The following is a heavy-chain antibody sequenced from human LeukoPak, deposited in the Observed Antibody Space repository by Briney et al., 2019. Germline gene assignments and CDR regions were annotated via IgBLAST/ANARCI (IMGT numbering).Heavy chain of an antibody. CDR3: AREREKFGDVIGFDS. V-gene: IGHV4-38-2*02. CDR2: IYFNGYT. J-gene: IGHJ4*02. CDR1: GYSISSGYY. D-gene: IGHD3-10*01. Sequence: SETLSLTCTVSGYSISSGYYWGWIRQPPGKGLEWIGSIYFNGYTYYNASLKSRVTISVDTSQNQFSLKVASVTAADTAVYYCAREREKFGDVIGFDSWGQGTLLTVSS.